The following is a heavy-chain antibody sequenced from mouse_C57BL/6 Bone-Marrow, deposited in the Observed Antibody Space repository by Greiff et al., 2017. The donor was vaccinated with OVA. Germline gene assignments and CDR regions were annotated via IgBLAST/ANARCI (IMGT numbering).Heavy chain of an antibody. D-gene: IGHD4-1*01. CDR1: DSEVFPIAY. Sequence: QVQLQQSGSELRSPGSSVKLSCKDFDSEVFPIAYMSWVRQKPGHGFEWIGGILPSIGRTIYGEKFEDKATLDADTLSNTAYLELNSLTSEDSAIYYCARRRTGTSYWYFDVWGTGTTVTVSS. V-gene: IGHV15-2*01. J-gene: IGHJ1*03. CDR2: ILPSIGRT. CDR3: ARRRTGTSYWYFDV.